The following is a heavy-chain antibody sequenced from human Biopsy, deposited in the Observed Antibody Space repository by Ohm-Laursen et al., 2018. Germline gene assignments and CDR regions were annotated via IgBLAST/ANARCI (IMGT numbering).Heavy chain of an antibody. CDR3: ARAVDYYDPYYYYGLDV. CDR1: GGSFSGCY. V-gene: IGHV4-34*01. CDR2: INHRGST. Sequence: GTLSLTCAVYGGSFSGCYWSWIRQPPGKGLEWIGEINHRGSTNYNPSLKSRVTISVDTSKNQFSLKLRSVSAADTAVYYCARAVDYYDPYYYYGLDVWGQGTTVTVSS. J-gene: IGHJ6*02. D-gene: IGHD3-16*01.